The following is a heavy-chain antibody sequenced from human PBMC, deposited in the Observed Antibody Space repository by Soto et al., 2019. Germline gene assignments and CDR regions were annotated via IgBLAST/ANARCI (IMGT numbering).Heavy chain of an antibody. V-gene: IGHV1-69*12. J-gene: IGHJ6*02. D-gene: IGHD2-8*02. CDR1: GGTFHSYA. CDR2: VVPVFAIA. CDR3: ARDTRSLSASTGSYYYGMDV. Sequence: QAQLVQSGAEVKIPGSSVRISCKASGGTFHSYAISWVRQAPGQRLEWVGGVVPVFAIADYAQKFQGRATISADESTGTVYLDLSSLTSEDTATYYCARDTRSLSASTGSYYYGMDVWGQGTTVNVSS.